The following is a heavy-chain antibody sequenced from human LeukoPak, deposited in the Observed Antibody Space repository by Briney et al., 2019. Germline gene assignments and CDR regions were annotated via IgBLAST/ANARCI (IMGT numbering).Heavy chain of an antibody. Sequence: SETLSLTCTVSGGSISSYYWSWIRQPPGKGLEWIGTVYYSGSTYYNPSLKSRVTISVDTSRNQFSLKLSSVTAADTAVYYCARYRSDYYDSSGYSVFDYWGQGTLVTVSS. D-gene: IGHD3-22*01. J-gene: IGHJ4*02. CDR2: VYYSGST. CDR1: GGSISSYY. CDR3: ARYRSDYYDSSGYSVFDY. V-gene: IGHV4-39*01.